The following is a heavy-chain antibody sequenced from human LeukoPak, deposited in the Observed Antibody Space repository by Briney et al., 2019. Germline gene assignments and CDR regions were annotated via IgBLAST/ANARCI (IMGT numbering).Heavy chain of an antibody. CDR1: GFTFSSYG. D-gene: IGHD2-15*01. Sequence: GGSLRLSCAASGFTFSSYGMHWVRQAPGKGLEWVANIKQDGSEKYYVDSVKGRFTISRDNAKNSLYLQMNSLRAEDTAVYYCARGSGGHRYWGQGTLVTVSS. CDR2: IKQDGSEK. V-gene: IGHV3-7*01. J-gene: IGHJ4*02. CDR3: ARGSGGHRY.